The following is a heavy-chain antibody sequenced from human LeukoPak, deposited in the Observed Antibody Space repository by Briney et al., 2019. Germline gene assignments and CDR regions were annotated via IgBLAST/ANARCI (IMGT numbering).Heavy chain of an antibody. D-gene: IGHD3-10*01. J-gene: IGHJ4*02. CDR3: ARVVTMVRGVIIDYFDY. CDR2: ISAYNGNT. V-gene: IGHV1-18*01. CDR1: GYTFTSHG. Sequence: ASVKVSCKASGYTFTSHGISWVRQAPGQGLEWMGWISAYNGNTNYAQKLQGRVTMTTDTSTSTAYMELRSLRTDDTAVYYCARVVTMVRGVIIDYFDYWGQGTLVTVSS.